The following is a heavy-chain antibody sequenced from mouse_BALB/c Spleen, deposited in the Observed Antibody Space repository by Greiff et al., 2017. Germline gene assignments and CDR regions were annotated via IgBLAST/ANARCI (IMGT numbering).Heavy chain of an antibody. J-gene: IGHJ4*01. V-gene: IGHV2-5-1*01. D-gene: IGHD2-3*01. CDR2: IWRGGST. CDR1: GFSLTSYG. CDR3: AKGWLYAMDY. Sequence: VKLVESGPSLVQPSQSLSITCTVSGFSLTSYGVHWVRQSPGKGLEWLGVIWRGGSTDYNAAFMSRLSITKDNSKSQVFFKMNSLQADDTAIYYCAKGWLYAMDYWGQGTSVTVSS.